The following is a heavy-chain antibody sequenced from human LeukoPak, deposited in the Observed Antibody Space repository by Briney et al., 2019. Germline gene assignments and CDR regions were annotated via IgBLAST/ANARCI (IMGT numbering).Heavy chain of an antibody. CDR1: GGSFSGYY. Sequence: SETLSLTCAVYGGSFSGYYWSWIRQPPGKGLEWIGYIYYSGSTYYNPSLKSRVTISVDTSKNQFSLKLSSVTAADTAVYYCARLVKLGYCSSTSCSRGKMDVWGKGTTVTISS. CDR2: IYYSGST. CDR3: ARLVKLGYCSSTSCSRGKMDV. J-gene: IGHJ6*04. D-gene: IGHD2-2*01. V-gene: IGHV4-59*12.